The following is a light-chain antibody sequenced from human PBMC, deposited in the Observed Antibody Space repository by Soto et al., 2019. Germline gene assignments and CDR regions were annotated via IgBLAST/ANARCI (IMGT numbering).Light chain of an antibody. V-gene: IGKV1-5*03. CDR1: QSISSW. Sequence: DIQMTQSPSTLSASVEDRVTITCRASQSISSWLAWYQQKPGKAPKRLIYKASTLESGIPSRFSGGGSGTEFTLTISSLQPDDFATYYCQQYDIFSLTFGGGTKVEVK. CDR3: QQYDIFSLT. J-gene: IGKJ4*01. CDR2: KAS.